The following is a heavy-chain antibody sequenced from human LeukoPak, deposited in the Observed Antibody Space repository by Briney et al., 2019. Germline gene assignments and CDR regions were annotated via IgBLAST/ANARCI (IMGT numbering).Heavy chain of an antibody. D-gene: IGHD5-18*01. CDR2: ISSSSSTK. J-gene: IGHJ6*03. Sequence: PGGSLRLSCAASGFTFSSYEMNWVRQAPGKGLEWVSYISSSSSTKYYADSVKGRFTISRDNAKNSLYLQMNSLRAEDTAVYYCARADGLGYSYGNYYYMDVWGKGTTVTVSS. CDR3: ARADGLGYSYGNYYYMDV. V-gene: IGHV3-48*03. CDR1: GFTFSSYE.